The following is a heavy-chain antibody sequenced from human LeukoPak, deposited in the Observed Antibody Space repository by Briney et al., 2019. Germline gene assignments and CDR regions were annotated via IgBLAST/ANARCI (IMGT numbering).Heavy chain of an antibody. D-gene: IGHD6-19*01. CDR3: AKAEQWLGYYFDY. CDR2: ISYDGSNK. Sequence: PGGSLRLSCAASGFTFSSYGMHWVRQAPGKGLEWVAVISYDGSNKYYADSVKGRFTISRDNSKNTLYLQMNSLRAEDTAVYYCAKAEQWLGYYFDYWAREPWSPSPQ. V-gene: IGHV3-30*18. CDR1: GFTFSSYG. J-gene: IGHJ4*02.